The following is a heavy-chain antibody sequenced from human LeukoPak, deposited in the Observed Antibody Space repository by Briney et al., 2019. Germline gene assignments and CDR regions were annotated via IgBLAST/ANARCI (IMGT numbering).Heavy chain of an antibody. V-gene: IGHV4-59*01. CDR2: IYNGDT. Sequence: SETLSLTCAVSGGSISSYYWSWIRQPPGKGLEWIGYIYNGDTNYNPSLKSRVTISVDTSKNQFSLKLSSVTAADTAVYYCARAPLPYYYDSSGYPQDYWGQGTLVTVSS. D-gene: IGHD3-22*01. CDR3: ARAPLPYYYDSSGYPQDY. CDR1: GGSISSYY. J-gene: IGHJ4*02.